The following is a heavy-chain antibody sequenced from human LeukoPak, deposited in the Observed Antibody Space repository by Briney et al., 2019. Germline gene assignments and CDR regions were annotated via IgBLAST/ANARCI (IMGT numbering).Heavy chain of an antibody. V-gene: IGHV3-74*01. J-gene: IGHJ6*02. CDR2: INSDGSST. D-gene: IGHD3-22*01. CDR3: ARDLTYYDSSGYDYYYYGMDV. Sequence: GGSLRLSCAASGFTFSSYWMHWVRQAPGKGLVGVSRINSDGSSTTYADSVKGRFTISRDNAKNTLYLQMNSLRAEDTAVYYCARDLTYYDSSGYDYYYYGMDVWGQGTTVTVSS. CDR1: GFTFSSYW.